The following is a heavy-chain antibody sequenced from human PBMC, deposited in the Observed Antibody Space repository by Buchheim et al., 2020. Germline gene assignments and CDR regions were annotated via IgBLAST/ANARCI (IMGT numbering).Heavy chain of an antibody. CDR1: GLTFSRYA. D-gene: IGHD3-16*01. V-gene: IGHV3-23*01. Sequence: EVQLLESGGGFVQPGESLRLSCTASGLTFSRYAMSWVRQAPGKGLEWVSKISGSGYYTFYADSVKGRFTISRDNSKNTLFLQMNSPRAEDTAVYYCAKDQEVGDNYYYYGMDVWGQGTT. J-gene: IGHJ6*02. CDR2: ISGSGYYT. CDR3: AKDQEVGDNYYYYGMDV.